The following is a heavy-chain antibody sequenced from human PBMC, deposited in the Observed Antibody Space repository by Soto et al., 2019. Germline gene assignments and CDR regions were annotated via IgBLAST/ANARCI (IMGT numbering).Heavy chain of an antibody. Sequence: GGSLRLSCAASGFTFSDYYMSWIRQAPGKGLEWVSYISSSSYTNYADSVKGRFTISRDNAKNSLYLQMNSLRAEDTAVYYCARDPTGGDAFDIWGQGTMVTVSS. CDR2: ISSSSYT. J-gene: IGHJ3*02. D-gene: IGHD1-1*01. V-gene: IGHV3-11*06. CDR1: GFTFSDYY. CDR3: ARDPTGGDAFDI.